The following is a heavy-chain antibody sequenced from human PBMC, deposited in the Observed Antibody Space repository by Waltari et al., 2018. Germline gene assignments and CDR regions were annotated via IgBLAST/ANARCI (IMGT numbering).Heavy chain of an antibody. D-gene: IGHD2-2*01. CDR3: ARGGCSSTSCYLPY. CDR2: IDSSSSTI. J-gene: IGHJ4*02. V-gene: IGHV3-48*04. Sequence: EVQLVESGEGLVQRGGSLRLSCAASGFTFSSYSLNGVRQAPGKGLEWVSYIDSSSSTIYYADSVKGRFTISRDNAKNSLYLQMNSLRAEDTAVYYCARGGCSSTSCYLPYWGQGTLVTVSS. CDR1: GFTFSSYS.